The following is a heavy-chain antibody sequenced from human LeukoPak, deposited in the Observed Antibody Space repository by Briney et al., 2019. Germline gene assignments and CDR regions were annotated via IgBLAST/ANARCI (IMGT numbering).Heavy chain of an antibody. D-gene: IGHD3-10*01. CDR1: SGSFNGYY. Sequence: SETLSLTCAVYSGSFNGYYWSWIRQPPGKGLEWIGEINHGGSTNYNPSLKSRVTISIDTSKKQFSLKLNSVTAADTAVYYCARPVSGSGSNWGQGTLVTVSS. CDR2: INHGGST. J-gene: IGHJ4*02. CDR3: ARPVSGSGSN. V-gene: IGHV4-34*01.